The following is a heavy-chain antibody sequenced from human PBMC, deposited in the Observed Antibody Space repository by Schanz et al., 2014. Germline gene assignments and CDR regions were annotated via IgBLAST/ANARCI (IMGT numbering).Heavy chain of an antibody. D-gene: IGHD3-3*01. CDR2: IKEDGSVK. CDR1: TFTFSSDW. J-gene: IGHJ4*02. V-gene: IGHV3-7*01. Sequence: EVQLAESGGGLVQPGGSLRLSCAASTFTFSSDWMSWVRQAPGKGLEWVANIKEDGSVKDYVDSVKGRFTMSRDNAKNSVFLQMNSLRAEDTAVYYCVRDSFFAFDYWGQGTLVTVSS. CDR3: VRDSFFAFDY.